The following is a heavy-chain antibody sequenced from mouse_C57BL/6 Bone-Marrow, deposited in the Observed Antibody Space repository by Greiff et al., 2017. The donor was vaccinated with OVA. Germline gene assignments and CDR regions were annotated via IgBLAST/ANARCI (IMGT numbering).Heavy chain of an antibody. CDR2: IWGDGST. Sequence: VKLVESGPGLVAPSPCLSITCTVSGFSLTSSGVSWVRQPPGKGLEWLGVIWGDGSTNYHSALISRLSNSKDNSKSQIIIKLNSLRSEETAAYYCASSYDYDGGWYFDVWGKGTTVTVSS. V-gene: IGHV2-3*01. D-gene: IGHD2-4*01. CDR3: ASSYDYDGGWYFDV. CDR1: GFSLTSSG. J-gene: IGHJ1*03.